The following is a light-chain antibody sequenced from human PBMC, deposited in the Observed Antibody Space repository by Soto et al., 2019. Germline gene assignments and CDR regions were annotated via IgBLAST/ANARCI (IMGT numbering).Light chain of an antibody. CDR3: QQYNSYSWT. J-gene: IGKJ1*01. Sequence: DIQTTQSPSTLSASVGDRVTIACRASQSISNWLAWYQQRPGKAPKLLIYKASNLESGVPSRFSGSGSGTEFTLIISSLQPDDFATYYCQQYNSYSWTFGQGAKVDIK. V-gene: IGKV1-5*03. CDR2: KAS. CDR1: QSISNW.